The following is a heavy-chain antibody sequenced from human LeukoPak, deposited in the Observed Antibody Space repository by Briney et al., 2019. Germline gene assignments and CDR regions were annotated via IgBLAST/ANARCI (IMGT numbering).Heavy chain of an antibody. Sequence: GGSLRLSCAASGFIYSHYGMHWVRQAPGKRLEWGADIWSDGSNRFYAGSVKGRFTISRDNSQNTLFLQRNSLRAEDTAMYYCARDAQRGFDYSNSLEYWGHGTLVTVSS. CDR1: GFIYSHYG. J-gene: IGHJ4*01. D-gene: IGHD4-11*01. CDR3: ARDAQRGFDYSNSLEY. CDR2: IWSDGSNR. V-gene: IGHV3-33*01.